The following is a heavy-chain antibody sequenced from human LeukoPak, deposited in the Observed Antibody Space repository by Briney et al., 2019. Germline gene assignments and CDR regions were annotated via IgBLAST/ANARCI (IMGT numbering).Heavy chain of an antibody. Sequence: GGSLRLSCAASGFTFSSYAMSWVRQAPGKGLEWVSAISGSGGSTYYADSVKGRFTISRDNSKNTLYLQMNSLRAEDTAVYHCAKDESGWYGVKPFDYWGQGTLVTVSS. V-gene: IGHV3-23*01. CDR1: GFTFSSYA. D-gene: IGHD6-19*01. CDR2: ISGSGGST. J-gene: IGHJ4*02. CDR3: AKDESGWYGVKPFDY.